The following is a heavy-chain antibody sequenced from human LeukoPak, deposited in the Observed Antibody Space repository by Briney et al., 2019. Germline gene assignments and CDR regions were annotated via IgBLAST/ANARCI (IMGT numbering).Heavy chain of an antibody. CDR1: GFTVSSNY. CDR3: ARDRGYYYYYGMDV. D-gene: IGHD3-10*01. V-gene: IGHV3-53*01. J-gene: IGHJ6*04. CDR2: IYSGGST. Sequence: GGSLRLSCAASGFTVSSNYMSWVRQAPGKGLEWVSVIYSGGSTYYADSVKGRFTISRDNSKNTLYLQMNSLRAEDTAVYYCARDRGYYYYYGMDVWGKGTTVTVSS.